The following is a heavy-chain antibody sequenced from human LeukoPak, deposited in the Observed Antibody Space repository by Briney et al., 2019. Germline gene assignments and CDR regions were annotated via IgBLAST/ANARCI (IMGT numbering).Heavy chain of an antibody. Sequence: ASVKVSCKASGYTFTSYYMYWVRQAPGQGLEWMGIINPSGGSTSYAQKFQGRVTMTRDTSTSTVYMELSSLRSEDTAVYYCARRGIAVAGLDYWGQGTLVTVSS. CDR3: ARRGIAVAGLDY. CDR1: GYTFTSYY. D-gene: IGHD6-19*01. J-gene: IGHJ4*02. V-gene: IGHV1-46*01. CDR2: INPSGGST.